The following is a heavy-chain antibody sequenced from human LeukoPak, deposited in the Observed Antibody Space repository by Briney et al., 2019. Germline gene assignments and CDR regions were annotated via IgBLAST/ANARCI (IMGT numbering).Heavy chain of an antibody. J-gene: IGHJ4*02. D-gene: IGHD3-3*01. Sequence: ASVKVSCKASGGTFISYAISWVRQAPGQGLEWMGGIIPIFGTANYAQKFQGRVTITADESTSTAYMELSSLRSEDTAVYYCARDHDSWSGYHDYWGQGTLVTVSS. CDR3: ARDHDSWSGYHDY. CDR1: GGTFISYA. CDR2: IIPIFGTA. V-gene: IGHV1-69*13.